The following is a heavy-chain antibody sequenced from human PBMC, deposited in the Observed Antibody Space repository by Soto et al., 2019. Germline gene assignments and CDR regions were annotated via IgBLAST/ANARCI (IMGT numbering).Heavy chain of an antibody. CDR2: ISTSSSYI. Sequence: GGSLRLSCAASGFTLSGYSMNWVRQAPGKGLEWVSSISTSSSYIHYADSVKGRFTISRDNAENSLYLQMNSLRAEDTAVYYCARDDIATANYYYYGMDVWGQGTTVTVSS. D-gene: IGHD1-26*01. CDR3: ARDDIATANYYYYGMDV. V-gene: IGHV3-21*01. J-gene: IGHJ6*02. CDR1: GFTLSGYS.